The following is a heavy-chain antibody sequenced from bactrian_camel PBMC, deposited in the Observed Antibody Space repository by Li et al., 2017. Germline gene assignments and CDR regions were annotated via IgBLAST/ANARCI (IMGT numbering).Heavy chain of an antibody. CDR3: AAGTRIIVGDYCDGITT. CDR2: IDSDGST. CDR1: GYTYGSYC. Sequence: HVQLVESGGGSVQAGGSLRLSCAASGYTYGSYCMGWFRQAPGKEREGVAAIDSDGSTSYADSVKGRFTISRDDANNTVYLQMNTLLPEDTAMYYCAAGTRIIVGDYCDGITTWGQGTQVTVS. V-gene: IGHV3S55*01. D-gene: IGHD3*01. J-gene: IGHJ6*01.